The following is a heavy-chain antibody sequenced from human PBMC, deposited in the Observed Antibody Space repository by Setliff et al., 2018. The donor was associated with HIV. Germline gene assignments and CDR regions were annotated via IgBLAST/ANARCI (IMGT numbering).Heavy chain of an antibody. CDR1: GGSISSSNW. V-gene: IGHV4-4*02. CDR2: IYHSGST. J-gene: IGHJ4*02. D-gene: IGHD5-18*01. Sequence: KPSETLSLTCAVSGGSISSSNWWSWVRQPPGKGLEWIGEIYHSGSTNHNPSLKSRVTISVDKSKNQFSLKLSSATAADTAVYYCARDGGYSYGIGGITYYFDYWGQGTLVTVSS. CDR3: ARDGGYSYGIGGITYYFDY.